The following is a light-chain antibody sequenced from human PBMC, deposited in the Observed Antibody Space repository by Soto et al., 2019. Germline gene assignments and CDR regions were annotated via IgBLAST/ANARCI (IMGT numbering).Light chain of an antibody. CDR3: SSYTTSSTRV. Sequence: QSALTQPASVSASPGQSITISCTGTSSDVAGYNYVSWYQQHPGKAPKLMIYEVTNRPSGVSNRFSGSKSGNTASLTISGLQAEDEADYYCSSYTTSSTRVFGTGTKVTVL. CDR2: EVT. CDR1: SSDVAGYNY. V-gene: IGLV2-14*01. J-gene: IGLJ1*01.